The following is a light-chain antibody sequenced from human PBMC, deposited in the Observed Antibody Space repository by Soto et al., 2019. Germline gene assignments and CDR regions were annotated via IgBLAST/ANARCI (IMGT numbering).Light chain of an antibody. CDR2: DAS. CDR1: QSISNS. CDR3: QQCNSSPFT. V-gene: IGKV3D-20*01. J-gene: IGKJ4*01. Sequence: EIELTQSPATVSLSPGERVTLSCRASQSISNSLAWFQQKPGVAASLLIYDASSWHTGVPAKISGSGSGTDFTLTISSLQPEDFAAYYCQQCNSSPFTFGQGTKVEIK.